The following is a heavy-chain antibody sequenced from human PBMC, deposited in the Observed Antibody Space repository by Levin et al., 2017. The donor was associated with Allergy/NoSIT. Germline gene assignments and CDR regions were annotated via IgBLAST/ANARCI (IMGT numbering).Heavy chain of an antibody. CDR1: GFTFSSYS. J-gene: IGHJ3*02. CDR3: ARVAEQWLGTDAFDI. CDR2: ISSSSSYI. Sequence: GESLKISCAASGFTFSSYSMNWVRQAPGKGLEWVSSISSSSSYIYYADSVKGRFTISRDNAKNSLYLQMNSLRAEDTAVYYCARVAEQWLGTDAFDIWGQGTMVTVSS. D-gene: IGHD6-19*01. V-gene: IGHV3-21*01.